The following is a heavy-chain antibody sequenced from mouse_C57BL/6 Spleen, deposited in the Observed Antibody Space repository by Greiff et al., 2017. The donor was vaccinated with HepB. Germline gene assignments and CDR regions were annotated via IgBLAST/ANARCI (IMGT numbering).Heavy chain of an antibody. CDR1: GYTFTSYG. Sequence: QVQLQQSGAELARPGASVKLSCKASGYTFTSYGISWVKQRTGQGLEWIGEIYPRSGNTYYNEKFKGKATLTADKSSSTAYMELRSLTSEDSAVYFCAGYYGSTSYFDYWGQGTTLTVSS. V-gene: IGHV1-81*01. CDR2: IYPRSGNT. CDR3: AGYYGSTSYFDY. J-gene: IGHJ2*01. D-gene: IGHD1-1*01.